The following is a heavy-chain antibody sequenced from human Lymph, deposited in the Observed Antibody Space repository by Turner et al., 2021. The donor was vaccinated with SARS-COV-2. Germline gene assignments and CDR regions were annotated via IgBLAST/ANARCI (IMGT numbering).Heavy chain of an antibody. J-gene: IGHJ4*02. CDR2: IRSKAYGGTT. Sequence: EVQLVESGGGLVQPGQSLRLSCTASGFTFSDYAMSWVRQAPGKGLEWVGFIRSKAYGGTTQYAASVKGRFTISRDDSKSIAYLQMNSLKTEDTAVYYCTRVKYCTGGSCYGYHFDYWGQGTLVTVSS. V-gene: IGHV3-49*04. CDR1: GFTFSDYA. CDR3: TRVKYCTGGSCYGYHFDY. D-gene: IGHD2-15*01.